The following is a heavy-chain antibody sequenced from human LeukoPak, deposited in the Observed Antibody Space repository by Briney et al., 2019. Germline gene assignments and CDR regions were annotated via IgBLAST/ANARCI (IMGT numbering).Heavy chain of an antibody. Sequence: GGSLRPSCATSGFTPSSYWMHWVGQVPGQGLKWLSRINNDGVSTSYADSVKARFTISRDNAKNRLYLRMNSLRAEDTAIYYCARKPLSGGYGGTIDYWGQGTLVTVSS. CDR1: GFTPSSYW. CDR3: ARKPLSGGYGGTIDY. CDR2: INNDGVST. D-gene: IGHD5-12*01. J-gene: IGHJ4*02. V-gene: IGHV3-74*01.